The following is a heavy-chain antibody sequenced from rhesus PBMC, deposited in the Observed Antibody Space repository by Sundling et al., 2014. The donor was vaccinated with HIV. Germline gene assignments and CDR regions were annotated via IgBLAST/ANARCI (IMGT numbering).Heavy chain of an antibody. D-gene: IGHD3-3*01. V-gene: IGHV2-161*01. J-gene: IGHJ4*01. CDR2: IYWDDDK. CDR1: GGSISSSYW. Sequence: QVQLQESGPGLVKPSETLSVTCAVSGGSISSSYWSWIRQAPGKGLEWLAHIYWDDDKHYSTSLKSRLTISKDTSKNQVVLTMTNMDPVDTATYYCKAKQYLDWSFDHWGQGVLVTVSS. CDR3: KAKQYLDWSFDH.